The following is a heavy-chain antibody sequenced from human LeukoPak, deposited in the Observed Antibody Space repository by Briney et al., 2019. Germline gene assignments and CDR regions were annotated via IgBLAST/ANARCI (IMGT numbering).Heavy chain of an antibody. J-gene: IGHJ5*02. V-gene: IGHV3-30*04. CDR1: GFTFSSYA. CDR2: ISYDGSNE. CDR3: AKDLDSP. Sequence: GGSLRLSCAASGFTFSSYAMHWVRQAPGKGLEWVAVISYDGSNEYYADSVRGRFTISRDNSKNTLYLQMNSLRAEDTAVYYCAKDLDSPWGQGTLVTVSS. D-gene: IGHD3-9*01.